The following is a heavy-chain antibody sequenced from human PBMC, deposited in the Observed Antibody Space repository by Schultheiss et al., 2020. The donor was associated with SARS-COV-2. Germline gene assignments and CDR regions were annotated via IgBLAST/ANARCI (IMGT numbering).Heavy chain of an antibody. Sequence: SETLSLTCTVSGGSIRSSNYFWGWIRQSPGKGLEWIGNVYYSGSTYYNPSLKSRVTISVDTSKNQFSLKLSSVTAADTAVYYCARTSPAAIPLDYWGQGTLVTVSS. V-gene: IGHV4-39*01. J-gene: IGHJ4*02. D-gene: IGHD2-2*02. CDR3: ARTSPAAIPLDY. CDR1: GGSIRSSNYF. CDR2: VYYSGST.